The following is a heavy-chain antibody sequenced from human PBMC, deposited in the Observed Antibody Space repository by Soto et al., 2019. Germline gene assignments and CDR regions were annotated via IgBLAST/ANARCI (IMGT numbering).Heavy chain of an antibody. CDR1: GFTFDDYA. J-gene: IGHJ1*01. CDR3: VKDESINWYSGHFRH. D-gene: IGHD6-13*01. CDR2: INWNSGSI. V-gene: IGHV3-9*01. Sequence: LSLSCAASGFTFDDYAMHWVRQVPGKGLEWVSGINWNSGSIGYADSVKGRFAISRDNAKNSLHLQMNSLRAEDTAFYYCVKDESINWYSGHFRHWGQGTLVTVSS.